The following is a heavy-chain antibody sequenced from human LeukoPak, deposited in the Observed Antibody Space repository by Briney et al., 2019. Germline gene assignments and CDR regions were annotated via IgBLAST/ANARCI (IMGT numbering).Heavy chain of an antibody. Sequence: PGGSLRLSCAASGFTFSSYWMHWVRQAPGKGLVWVSNINSDGSTTTYADSVKGRFTISRDNAENTLYLQMNSLRAEDTAVYYCTYSSSSVDYWGQGTLVTVSS. V-gene: IGHV3-74*01. CDR2: INSDGSTT. D-gene: IGHD6-6*01. CDR1: GFTFSSYW. J-gene: IGHJ4*02. CDR3: TYSSSSVDY.